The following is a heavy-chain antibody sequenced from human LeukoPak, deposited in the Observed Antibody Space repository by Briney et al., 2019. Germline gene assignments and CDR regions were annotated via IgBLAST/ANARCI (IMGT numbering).Heavy chain of an antibody. J-gene: IGHJ4*02. Sequence: SQTLSLTCAISGDSVSSNSAAWNWIRQSPSRGLEWLGRTYYRSKWYNDYAVCVKSRITINPDTSKNQFSLQLNSVTPEDTAVYYCARDLSLGWFGELLYPRGFGYWGQGTLVTVSS. V-gene: IGHV6-1*01. D-gene: IGHD3-10*01. CDR1: GDSVSSNSAA. CDR2: TYYRSKWYN. CDR3: ARDLSLGWFGELLYPRGFGY.